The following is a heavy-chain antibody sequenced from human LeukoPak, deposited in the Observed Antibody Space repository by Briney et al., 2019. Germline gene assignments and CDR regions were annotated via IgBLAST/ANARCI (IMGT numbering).Heavy chain of an antibody. V-gene: IGHV3-30-3*01. D-gene: IGHD3-22*01. CDR3: ARDRDYYDSSGYYGAFDI. CDR1: GFTFSSYA. CDR2: ISYDGSSK. Sequence: GRSLRLSCAASGFTFSSYAMHWVRQAPGKGLEWVAIISYDGSSKYYADSVKGRFTISRDNSKNTLYLQMNSLRAEDTAVYYCARDRDYYDSSGYYGAFDIWGQGTMVTVSS. J-gene: IGHJ3*02.